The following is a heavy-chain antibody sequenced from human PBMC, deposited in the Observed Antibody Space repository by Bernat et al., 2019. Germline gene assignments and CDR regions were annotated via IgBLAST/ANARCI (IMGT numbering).Heavy chain of an antibody. CDR1: GFTFSSYA. CDR2: ISGSGGST. V-gene: IGHV3-23*01. CDR3: ARGVPGSYYTYGWFDP. D-gene: IGHD1-26*01. Sequence: EVQLLESGGGLVQPGGSLRLSCAASGFTFSSYAMSWVRQAPGKGLEWVSAISGSGGSTYYADSVKGRFTISRDNSKNTLYLQMNSLRADDTAVYYCARGVPGSYYTYGWFDPWGQGTLVTVSS. J-gene: IGHJ5*02.